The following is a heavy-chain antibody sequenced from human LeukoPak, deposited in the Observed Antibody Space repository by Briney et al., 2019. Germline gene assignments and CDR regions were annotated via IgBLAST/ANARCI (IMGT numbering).Heavy chain of an antibody. CDR2: LHTSGST. CDR3: ARDSEPPGIAAAVSWFDP. CDR1: GGSISSGSYY. V-gene: IGHV4-61*02. D-gene: IGHD6-13*01. Sequence: SQTLSLTCTVSGGSISSGSYYWSWIRQPAGKGLQWIGRLHTSGSTNYNPSLRSRVTISVDTSKNQFSLKLRSMTAADTAVYFCARDSEPPGIAAAVSWFDPWGQGTLVTVSS. J-gene: IGHJ5*02.